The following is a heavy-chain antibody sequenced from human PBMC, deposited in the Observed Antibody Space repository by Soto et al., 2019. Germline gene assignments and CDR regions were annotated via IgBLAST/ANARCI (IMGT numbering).Heavy chain of an antibody. CDR2: INTYNGDT. CDR1: GYIFSSFG. Sequence: HVQLVQSGDEVMKPGASVKVSCKASGYIFSSFGISWVRQVPGQGLEWMGWINTYNGDTNYAQKFESRVTMTTDTSTSTAYMEPRSLISDDTAVDYCARGYCSFASCPFDFWGQGTLVTVSS. J-gene: IGHJ5*01. V-gene: IGHV1-18*01. CDR3: ARGYCSFASCPFDF. D-gene: IGHD2-2*01.